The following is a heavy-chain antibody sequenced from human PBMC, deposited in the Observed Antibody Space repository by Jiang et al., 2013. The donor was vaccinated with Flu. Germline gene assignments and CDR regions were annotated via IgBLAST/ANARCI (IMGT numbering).Heavy chain of an antibody. J-gene: IGHJ4*02. CDR1: GFIFSSYA. Sequence: CAASGFIFSSYAMHWVRQAPGKGLEYVSGISGDGGSTFYAKSVKARFTISRDNSKNTLYLQMGSLRAEDMAVYYCHTFYYDSSDHGFDFWGQGTLVTVSS. CDR2: ISGDGGST. V-gene: IGHV3-64*01. CDR3: HTFYYDSSDHGFDF. D-gene: IGHD3-22*01.